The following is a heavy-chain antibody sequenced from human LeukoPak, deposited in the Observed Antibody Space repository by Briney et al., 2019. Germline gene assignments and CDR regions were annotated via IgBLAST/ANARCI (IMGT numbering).Heavy chain of an antibody. CDR2: INHSGST. D-gene: IGHD3-16*01. V-gene: IGHV4-34*01. CDR3: ARFGHYYQYMDV. Sequence: SETLSLTCAVYGGSFSGYYWSWIRQPPGKGLEWIGEINHSGSTNYNPSLKSRFTVSVDTSKNQVSLRLNSVTAADTAVYYCARFGHYYQYMDVWGKGTTVTISS. J-gene: IGHJ6*03. CDR1: GGSFSGYY.